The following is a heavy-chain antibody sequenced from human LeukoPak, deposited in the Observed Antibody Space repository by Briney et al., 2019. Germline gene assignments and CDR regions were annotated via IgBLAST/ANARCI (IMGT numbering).Heavy chain of an antibody. CDR3: ARHLIGYCSGGSCSAGPYYFDY. D-gene: IGHD2-15*01. CDR1: GGSISSSSYY. Sequence: SETLSLTCTVSGGSISSSSYYWGWIRQPPGKGLEWIGSIYYSGSTYYNPSLKSRITISVDTSKNQFSLKLSSVTAADTAVYYCARHLIGYCSGGSCSAGPYYFDYWGQGTVVTVSS. CDR2: IYYSGST. J-gene: IGHJ4*02. V-gene: IGHV4-39*01.